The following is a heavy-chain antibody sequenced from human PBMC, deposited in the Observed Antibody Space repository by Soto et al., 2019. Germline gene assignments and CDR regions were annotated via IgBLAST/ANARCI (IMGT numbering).Heavy chain of an antibody. CDR3: ARSGGYSGYDSTQARWNDY. Sequence: GASVKVSCKASGGTFSSYTISWVRQAPGQGLEWMGRIIPILGIANYAQKFQGRVTITADKSTSTAYMELSSLRSEDTAVYYCARSGGYSGYDSTQARWNDYWGQGTLVTVSS. CDR2: IIPILGIA. D-gene: IGHD5-12*01. J-gene: IGHJ4*02. V-gene: IGHV1-69*02. CDR1: GGTFSSYT.